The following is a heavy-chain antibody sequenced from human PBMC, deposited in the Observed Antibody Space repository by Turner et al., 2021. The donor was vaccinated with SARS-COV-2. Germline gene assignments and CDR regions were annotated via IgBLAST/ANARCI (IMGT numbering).Heavy chain of an antibody. V-gene: IGHV1-46*01. CDR1: RYTFTSYY. CDR2: INPSGGST. J-gene: IGHJ4*02. D-gene: IGHD2-2*01. Sequence: QVQLVQSGAEVKKPGASVKVSCKASRYTFTSYYMHWVRQAPGQGLEWMGIINPSGGSTSYAQKFQGRVTMTRDTSTSTVYMELSSLRSEETAVYYCARDIVLIPATYGFDYWGQGTLVTVSS. CDR3: ARDIVLIPATYGFDY.